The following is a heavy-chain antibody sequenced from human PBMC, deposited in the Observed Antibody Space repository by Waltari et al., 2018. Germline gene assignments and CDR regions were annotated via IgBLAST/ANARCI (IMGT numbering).Heavy chain of an antibody. V-gene: IGHV3-30*02. D-gene: IGHD4-17*01. CDR3: AKDGDYSLTEYDAFDV. CDR1: GFIFSSHG. J-gene: IGHJ3*01. CDR2: ISFVGKKI. Sequence: VQLLESGGGVVQPGGSLRLSCAASGFIFSSHGMYWVRQIPVKGLGWVACISFVGKKIFDADSVGGRFTISRDNSNNIVFLQMNSLRPEDSGVYYCAKDGDYSLTEYDAFDVWGQGTVVTVSP.